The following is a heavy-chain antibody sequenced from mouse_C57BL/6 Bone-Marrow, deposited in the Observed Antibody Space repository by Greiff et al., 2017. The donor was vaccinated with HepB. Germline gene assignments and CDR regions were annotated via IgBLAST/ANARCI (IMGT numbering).Heavy chain of an antibody. V-gene: IGHV5-6*02. Sequence: EVKLVESGGDLVKPGGSLKLSCAASGFTFSSYGMSWVRQTPDKRLEWVATISSGGSYTYYPDSVKGRFTISRDNAKNTLYLQMSSLKSEDTAMYYCARRGGNYVWFAYWGQGTLVTVSA. J-gene: IGHJ3*01. CDR3: ARRGGNYVWFAY. D-gene: IGHD2-1*01. CDR1: GFTFSSYG. CDR2: ISSGGSYT.